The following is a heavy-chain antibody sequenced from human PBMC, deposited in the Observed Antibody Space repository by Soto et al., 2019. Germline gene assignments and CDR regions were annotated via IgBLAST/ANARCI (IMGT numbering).Heavy chain of an antibody. Sequence: EVHLLESGGGLVQPGGSLRLSCAGSGFTLSAYTMSWVRQAPGKGLEWVSVISGSSGNTYYADSAKGRFTVSRDNSKNTLFLQMNSLRAEDTAIYYCAKDGRPSSSYWGQGTLVTVSS. D-gene: IGHD6-13*01. J-gene: IGHJ4*02. CDR1: GFTLSAYT. CDR3: AKDGRPSSSY. CDR2: ISGSSGNT. V-gene: IGHV3-23*01.